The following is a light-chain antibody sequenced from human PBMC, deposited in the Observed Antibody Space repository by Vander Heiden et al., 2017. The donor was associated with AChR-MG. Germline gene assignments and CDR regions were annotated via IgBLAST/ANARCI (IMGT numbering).Light chain of an antibody. CDR1: QNINNW. V-gene: IGKV1-5*03. CDR3: QQYNSLWT. CDR2: KAS. J-gene: IGKJ1*01. Sequence: DIQMTQSPSTLSASVGDRVTITCRASQNINNWLAWYQQKPGKTPKVLIYKASMLESGVPSRFSGSGSGTEFTLTISSLQPDDFATYYCQQYNSLWTFGQGTKVEIK.